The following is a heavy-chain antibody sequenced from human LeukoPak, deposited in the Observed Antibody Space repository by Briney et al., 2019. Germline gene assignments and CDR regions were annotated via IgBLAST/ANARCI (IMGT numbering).Heavy chain of an antibody. Sequence: ASVKVSCKASGYTLTELSMHWVRQAPGKGLEWMGGFDPEDGETIYAQKFQGRVTMTEDTSTDTAYMELSSLRSEDTAVYYCAKIHYYDSSGYSLAFGYWGQGTLVTVSS. CDR2: FDPEDGET. CDR1: GYTLTELS. CDR3: AKIHYYDSSGYSLAFGY. D-gene: IGHD3-22*01. V-gene: IGHV1-24*01. J-gene: IGHJ4*02.